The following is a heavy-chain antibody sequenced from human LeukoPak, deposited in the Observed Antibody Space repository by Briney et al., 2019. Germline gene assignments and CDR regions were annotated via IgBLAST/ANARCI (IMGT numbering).Heavy chain of an antibody. J-gene: IGHJ5*02. V-gene: IGHV4-34*01. CDR2: INHSGST. CDR1: GGSFSGYY. Sequence: SETLSLTCADYGGSFSGYYWGWIRQPPGKGLEWIGEINHSGSTNYNPSLKSRVTISVDTSKNQFSLKLSSVTAADTAVYYCAREDSSGWYGFRRFNWFDPWGQGTLVTVSS. CDR3: AREDSSGWYGFRRFNWFDP. D-gene: IGHD6-19*01.